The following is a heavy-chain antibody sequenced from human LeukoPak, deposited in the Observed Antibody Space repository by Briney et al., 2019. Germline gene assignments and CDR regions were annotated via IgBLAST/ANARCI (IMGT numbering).Heavy chain of an antibody. D-gene: IGHD6-19*01. CDR1: GYTFTSYG. V-gene: IGHV1-18*01. CDR2: ISAYNGNT. J-gene: IGHJ6*02. Sequence: ASVKVSCKASGYTFTSYGISWVRQAPGQGLEWMGWISAYNGNTNYAQKLQGRVTMTTDTSTGTAYMELRSLRSDDTAVYYCARESSGWGPGYYGMDVWGQGTTVTVSS. CDR3: ARESSGWGPGYYGMDV.